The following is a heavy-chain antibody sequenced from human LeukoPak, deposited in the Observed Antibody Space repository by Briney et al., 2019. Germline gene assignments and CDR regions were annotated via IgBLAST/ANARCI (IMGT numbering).Heavy chain of an antibody. J-gene: IGHJ5*02. V-gene: IGHV4-59*01. D-gene: IGHD1-26*01. Sequence: SETLSLTCTVSGGSISSYYWSWIRQPPGKGLEWIGYIYYSGSTNYNPSLKSRVTISVDTSKNQFSLKLSSVTAADTAVYYCARDTGKWELLSPGWFDPWGQGTLVTVSS. CDR1: GGSISSYY. CDR2: IYYSGST. CDR3: ARDTGKWELLSPGWFDP.